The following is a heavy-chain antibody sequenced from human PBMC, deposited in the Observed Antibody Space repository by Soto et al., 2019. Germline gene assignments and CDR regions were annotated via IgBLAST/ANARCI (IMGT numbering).Heavy chain of an antibody. CDR2: INHSGST. D-gene: IGHD6-19*01. CDR1: GGSFSGYY. Sequence: PSETLSLTCAVYGGSFSGYYWSWIRQPPGKGLEWIGEINHSGSTNYNPSLKSRVTISVDTSKNQFSLKLSSVTAADTAVYYCARGAGGIAVAGTGAVFDYWGQGTLVTV. V-gene: IGHV4-34*01. CDR3: ARGAGGIAVAGTGAVFDY. J-gene: IGHJ4*02.